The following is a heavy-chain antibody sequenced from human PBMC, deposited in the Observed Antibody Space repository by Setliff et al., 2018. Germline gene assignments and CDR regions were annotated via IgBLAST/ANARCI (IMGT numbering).Heavy chain of an antibody. CDR3: ARGKIRITMIVVPTGGAFDI. CDR1: GRSFSGYH. V-gene: IGHV4-34*01. D-gene: IGHD3-22*01. Sequence: SETLSLTCAVYGRSFSGYHWSGIRQPPGKGLEWIGEIKHSGSTNCNPYLKSRVNISVDTSKNQFSLXXSSXTXXXXXVYYCARGKIRITMIVVPTGGAFDIWGQGTMVTVSS. CDR2: IKHSGST. J-gene: IGHJ3*02.